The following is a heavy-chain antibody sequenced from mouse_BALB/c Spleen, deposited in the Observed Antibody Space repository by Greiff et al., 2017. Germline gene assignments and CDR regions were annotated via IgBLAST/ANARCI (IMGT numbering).Heavy chain of an antibody. Sequence: DVKLVESGGDLVKPGGSLKLSCAASGFTFSSYGLSWVRQTPDKRLEWVATISSGGSYTYYPDSVKGRFTISRDNAKNTLYLQMSSLKSEDTAMYYCARTSTIGYFDVWGAGTTVTVSS. CDR3: ARTSTIGYFDV. CDR1: GFTFSSYG. CDR2: ISSGGSYT. V-gene: IGHV5-6*02. J-gene: IGHJ1*01. D-gene: IGHD1-1*02.